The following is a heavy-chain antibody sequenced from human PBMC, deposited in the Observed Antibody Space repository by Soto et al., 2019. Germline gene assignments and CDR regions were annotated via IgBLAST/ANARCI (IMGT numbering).Heavy chain of an antibody. J-gene: IGHJ4*02. CDR1: GYTFTGYY. D-gene: IGHD1-26*01. CDR2: INPNSGGT. V-gene: IGHV1-2*02. Sequence: SVKVSCKASGYTFTGYYMHWVRQAPGQGLEWMGWINPNSGGTNYAQKFQGRVTMTRDTSISTAYMELSRLRSDDTAVYYCARGRIVGARTPGAVDYWGQGTLVTVSS. CDR3: ARGRIVGARTPGAVDY.